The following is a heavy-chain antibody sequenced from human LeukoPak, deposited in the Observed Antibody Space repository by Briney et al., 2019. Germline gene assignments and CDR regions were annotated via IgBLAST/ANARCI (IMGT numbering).Heavy chain of an antibody. CDR1: GFTFSSYG. D-gene: IGHD6-13*01. J-gene: IGHJ4*02. Sequence: GGSLRLSCAASGFTFSSYGMHWVRQAPGKELEWVAVIWYDGSNKYYADSVKGRFTISRDNSKNTLYLQMNSLRAEDTAVYYCARDGGIAAAGSIFDYWGQGTLVTVSS. CDR3: ARDGGIAAAGSIFDY. CDR2: IWYDGSNK. V-gene: IGHV3-33*01.